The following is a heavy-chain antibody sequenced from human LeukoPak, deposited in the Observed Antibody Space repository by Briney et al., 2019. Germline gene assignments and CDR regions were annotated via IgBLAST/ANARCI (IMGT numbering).Heavy chain of an antibody. CDR1: GFIFSRYS. Sequence: GGSLRLSCAASGFIFSRYSMNWVHQAPGKGLEWVSSISSSTTDIDYADSMKGRFTISRDNAKNSLYLQMNSLRAEDTAVYYCAREQLPERYFDLWGRGTLVTVSS. D-gene: IGHD2-2*01. CDR2: ISSSTTDI. V-gene: IGHV3-21*01. J-gene: IGHJ2*01. CDR3: AREQLPERYFDL.